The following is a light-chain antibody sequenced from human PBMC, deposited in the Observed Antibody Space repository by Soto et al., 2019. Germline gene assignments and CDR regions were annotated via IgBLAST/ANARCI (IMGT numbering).Light chain of an antibody. CDR2: AAS. V-gene: IGKV1-6*01. CDR1: QVIGND. CDR3: LQFYNFSWT. Sequence: AIQMTQSPSSLSASVGDRVTISCRASQVIGNDLAWYQQKPGKAPRLLIFAASNLRSGVPSRFSGSGSGTDFTLTISRLQPEDLATYYCLQFYNFSWTFGQGTNVEIK. J-gene: IGKJ1*01.